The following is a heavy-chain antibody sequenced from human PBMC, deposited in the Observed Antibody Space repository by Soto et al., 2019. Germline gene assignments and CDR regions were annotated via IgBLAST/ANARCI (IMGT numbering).Heavy chain of an antibody. D-gene: IGHD6-13*01. CDR3: ARLGQQVVGDWFDP. Sequence: GESLKLSCQGSGYSFTSYWISWVRQMPGKGLEWMGRIDPIDSYTNYSPSFQGHVTLSVDKSISTAYLQWSSLKASDTAMYYCARLGQQVVGDWFDPWGQGTLVTVSS. CDR1: GYSFTSYW. V-gene: IGHV5-10-1*01. J-gene: IGHJ5*02. CDR2: IDPIDSYT.